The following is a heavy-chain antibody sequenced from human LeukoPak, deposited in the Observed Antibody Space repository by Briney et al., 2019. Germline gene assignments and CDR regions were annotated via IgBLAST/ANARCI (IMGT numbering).Heavy chain of an antibody. CDR1: GYTFTSYD. V-gene: IGHV1-18*01. Sequence: ASVKVSCKASGYTFTSYDINWVRQATGQGLEWMGWISAYNGNTNYAQKLQGRVTMTTDTSTSTAYMELRSLRSDDTAVYYCARDETLDWFDPWGQGTLVTVSS. CDR3: ARDETLDWFDP. J-gene: IGHJ5*02. CDR2: ISAYNGNT.